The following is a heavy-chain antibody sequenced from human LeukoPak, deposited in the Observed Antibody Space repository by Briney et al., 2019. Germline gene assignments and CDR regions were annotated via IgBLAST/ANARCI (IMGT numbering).Heavy chain of an antibody. V-gene: IGHV1-46*01. Sequence: ASMSVSCKTFGYTFTHYYIHWVRQAPGRGLEWMGRINPGDGSTVYAQKFLGRVTMARDTSTTTVYMELSSLGSDDTAIYFCARTPYSSGLLFYFDNWGQGTLVTVSS. CDR2: INPGDGST. D-gene: IGHD5-18*01. CDR1: GYTFTHYY. J-gene: IGHJ4*02. CDR3: ARTPYSSGLLFYFDN.